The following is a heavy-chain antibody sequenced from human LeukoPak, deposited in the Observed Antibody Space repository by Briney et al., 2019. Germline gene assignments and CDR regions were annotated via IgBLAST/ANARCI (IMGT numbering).Heavy chain of an antibody. Sequence: GGSLRLSCAASGFTFSSYSMNWVRQAPGKGLEWVSYISSSSSTIYYADSVKGRFTISRDNAKNSLYLQMNSLRAEDTAVYYCARGGLGYYGSGSYYNLWGQGTLVTVSS. D-gene: IGHD3-10*01. CDR2: ISSSSSTI. J-gene: IGHJ4*02. CDR1: GFTFSSYS. CDR3: ARGGLGYYGSGSYYNL. V-gene: IGHV3-48*04.